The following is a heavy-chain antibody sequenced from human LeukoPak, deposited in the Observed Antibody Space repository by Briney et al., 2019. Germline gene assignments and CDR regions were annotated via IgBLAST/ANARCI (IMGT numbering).Heavy chain of an antibody. J-gene: IGHJ5*02. D-gene: IGHD6-19*01. CDR3: ARETGYSSGWYGNWFDP. V-gene: IGHV3-48*01. Sequence: PGGSLRLSCAASGFTFSSYSMNWVRQAPGKGLEWVSYISSSSSTIYYADSVKGRFTISRDNAKNSLYLQMNSLRAEDTAVYYCARETGYSSGWYGNWFDPWGQGTLVTVSS. CDR1: GFTFSSYS. CDR2: ISSSSSTI.